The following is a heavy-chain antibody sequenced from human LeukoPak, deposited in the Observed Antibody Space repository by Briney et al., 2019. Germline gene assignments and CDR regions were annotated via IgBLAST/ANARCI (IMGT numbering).Heavy chain of an antibody. CDR2: IYYSGST. J-gene: IGHJ5*02. CDR3: ARHYGGGSSNWFDP. D-gene: IGHD2-15*01. Sequence: SETLSLTCTVSGGSISSYYWSWIRQPPGKGLEWIGYIYYSGSTNYNPSLKSRVTISVDTSKNQFSLKLSSVTAADTAVYYYARHYGGGSSNWFDPWGQGTLVTVSS. V-gene: IGHV4-59*08. CDR1: GGSISSYY.